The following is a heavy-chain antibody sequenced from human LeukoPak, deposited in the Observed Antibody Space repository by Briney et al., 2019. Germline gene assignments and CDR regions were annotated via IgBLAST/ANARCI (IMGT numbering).Heavy chain of an antibody. V-gene: IGHV3-30*01. CDR2: ISYDGSNK. J-gene: IGHJ6*03. Sequence: GGSLRLSCAASGFTFSSYAMHWVRQAPGKGLEWVAVISYDGSNKYYADSVKGRFTISRDNSKNTLYLQMNSLRAEDTAVYYYAREGPNYYYYYMDVWGKGTTVTVSS. CDR3: AREGPNYYYYYMDV. CDR1: GFTFSSYA.